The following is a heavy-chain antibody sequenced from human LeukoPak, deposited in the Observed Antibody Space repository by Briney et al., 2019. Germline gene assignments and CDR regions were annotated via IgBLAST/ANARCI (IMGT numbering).Heavy chain of an antibody. V-gene: IGHV3-23*01. D-gene: IGHD2-15*01. CDR2: INATGGST. CDR1: GFAFSTYA. CDR3: AKRHCRGGTCYSDSYYLDV. Sequence: GGSLRLSSAASGFAFSTYAMSWVPQAPGKGREGVSGINATGGSTYSADSVKGRFTISRDNSKNTLILQMNNLRVEDTALYYCAKRHCRGGTCYSDSYYLDVWGKGTTVTVSS. J-gene: IGHJ6*03.